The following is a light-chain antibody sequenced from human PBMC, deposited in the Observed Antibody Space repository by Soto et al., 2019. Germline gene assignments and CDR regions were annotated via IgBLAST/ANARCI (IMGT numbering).Light chain of an antibody. V-gene: IGLV1-40*01. CDR2: GNS. CDR3: QTCDSSLSVV. Sequence: QSVLTQPPSVSGAPGQRVTISCTGSSSNIGAGYDVHWYQQLPGTAPKLLIYGNSNRPSGVPDRFSGSKSGTSASLAITGLQAEDEGDYYCQTCDSSLSVVLGGGTKVTVL. J-gene: IGLJ3*02. CDR1: SSNIGAGYD.